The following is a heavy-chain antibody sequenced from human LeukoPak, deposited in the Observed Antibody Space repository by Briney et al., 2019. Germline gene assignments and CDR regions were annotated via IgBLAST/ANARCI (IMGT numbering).Heavy chain of an antibody. CDR1: GFTVSSNY. Sequence: PGGSLRLSCAASGFTVSSNYMSWVRQAPGKGLEWVSYISGSGTTIYYADSVKGRFTISRDNAKNSLYLQMNSLRAEDTAVYYCASGSAYYYGMGVWGQGTTVTVSS. V-gene: IGHV3-11*04. D-gene: IGHD3-22*01. J-gene: IGHJ6*02. CDR3: ASGSAYYYGMGV. CDR2: ISGSGTTI.